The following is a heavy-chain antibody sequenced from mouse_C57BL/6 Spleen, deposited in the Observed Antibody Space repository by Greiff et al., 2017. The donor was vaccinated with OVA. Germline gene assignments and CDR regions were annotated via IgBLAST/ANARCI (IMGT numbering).Heavy chain of an antibody. D-gene: IGHD2-1*01. Sequence: QVQLKQPGTELVKPGASVKLSCKASGYTFTSYWMHWVKQRPGQGLEWIGNINPSNGGTNYNEKFKSKATLTVDKSSSTAYMQLSSLTSEDSAVYYCARGLYGNSAWFAYWGQGTLVTVSA. J-gene: IGHJ3*01. CDR1: GYTFTSYW. CDR2: INPSNGGT. V-gene: IGHV1-53*01. CDR3: ARGLYGNSAWFAY.